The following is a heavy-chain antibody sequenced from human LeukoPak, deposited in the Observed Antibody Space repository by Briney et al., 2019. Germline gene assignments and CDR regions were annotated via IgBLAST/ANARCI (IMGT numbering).Heavy chain of an antibody. Sequence: PSETLSLTCTVSGGSISSYYWSWIRQPPGKGLEWIGYIYYSGSTNYNPSIKSRATISVDTSKNQFSLKLSSVTAADTAVYYCARVGASTIWSGYTDAFDIWGQGTMVTVSS. D-gene: IGHD3-3*01. CDR1: GGSISSYY. V-gene: IGHV4-59*01. CDR2: IYYSGST. CDR3: ARVGASTIWSGYTDAFDI. J-gene: IGHJ3*02.